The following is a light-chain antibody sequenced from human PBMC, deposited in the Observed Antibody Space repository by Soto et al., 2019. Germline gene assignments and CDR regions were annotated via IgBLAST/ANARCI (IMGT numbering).Light chain of an antibody. CDR3: LSYAGRTYV. CDR1: SSDVGSYNF. V-gene: IGLV2-23*01. Sequence: QSVLTQPASLSGSPGQSITISCTGTSSDVGSYNFVSWYQQYPGNVPKLMIFEGTKRSSGVSNRFSGSKSGNTASLTISGLQAEDEADYYCLSYAGRTYVFGTGTKVTVL. J-gene: IGLJ1*01. CDR2: EGT.